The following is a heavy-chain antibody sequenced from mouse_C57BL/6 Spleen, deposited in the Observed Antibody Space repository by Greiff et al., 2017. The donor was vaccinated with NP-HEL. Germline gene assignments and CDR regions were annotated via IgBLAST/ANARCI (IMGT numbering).Heavy chain of an antibody. J-gene: IGHJ2*01. CDR1: GYTFTSYW. V-gene: IGHV1-64*01. D-gene: IGHD2-1*01. CDR3: VYYGNYEGFDY. Sequence: QVQLQQPGAELVKPGASVKLSCKASGYTFTSYWMHWVKQRPGQGLEWIGMIHPNSGSTNYNEKFKSKATLTVDKSSSTAYMQLSSLTSEDSAVYYCVYYGNYEGFDYWGQGTTLTVSS. CDR2: IHPNSGST.